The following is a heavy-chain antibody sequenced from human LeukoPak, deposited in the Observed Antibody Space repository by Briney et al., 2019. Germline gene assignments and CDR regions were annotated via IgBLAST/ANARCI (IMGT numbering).Heavy chain of an antibody. D-gene: IGHD6-19*01. CDR2: ISSSGSTI. CDR1: GFTFSDYY. CDR3: AKTDSSGWYMPSGY. V-gene: IGHV3-11*01. J-gene: IGHJ4*02. Sequence: PGGSLRLSCAASGFTFSDYYMSWIRQAPGKGLEWVSYISSSGSTIYYADSVKGRFTISRDNSKNTLYLQMNSLRAEDTAVYYCAKTDSSGWYMPSGYWGQGTLVTVSS.